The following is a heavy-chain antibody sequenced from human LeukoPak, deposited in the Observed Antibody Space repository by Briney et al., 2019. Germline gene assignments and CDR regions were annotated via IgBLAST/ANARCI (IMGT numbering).Heavy chain of an antibody. V-gene: IGHV4-30-2*01. J-gene: IGHJ4*02. CDR3: ARSYYGDYMGEFYFDY. Sequence: PSETLSLTCTVSGGSISSSSYSWSWIRQPPGKGLEWIGYIYHSGSTYYNPSLKSRVTISVDRSKNQFSLKLSSVTAADTAVYYCARSYYGDYMGEFYFDYWGQGTLVTVSS. D-gene: IGHD4-17*01. CDR2: IYHSGST. CDR1: GGSISSSSYS.